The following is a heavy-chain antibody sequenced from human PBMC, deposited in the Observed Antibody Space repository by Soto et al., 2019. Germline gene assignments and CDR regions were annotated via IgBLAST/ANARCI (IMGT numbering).Heavy chain of an antibody. Sequence: PGGSLRLSSAASGFIFSTYAMNWVRQAPGKGLEWVSAISNSGGSTYYAEPVRGRFTISRDNSINTLYLQMSTLRTEDTAVYYCAHPRGYGVFDAVDIWGQGTMVTVSS. CDR2: ISNSGGST. J-gene: IGHJ3*02. CDR3: AHPRGYGVFDAVDI. CDR1: GFIFSTYA. V-gene: IGHV3-23*01. D-gene: IGHD4-17*01.